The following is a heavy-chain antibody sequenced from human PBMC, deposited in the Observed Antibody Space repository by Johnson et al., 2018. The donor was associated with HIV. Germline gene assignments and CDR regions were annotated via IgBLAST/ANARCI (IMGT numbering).Heavy chain of an antibody. Sequence: QEQLVESGGGVVQPGRSLRLSCAASGFTFSNYGMHWVRQAPGKGLEWVAVIWFDGNNKHYSDAVKGRFTISRDNSNNILYLQMNSLRVEDTAVYYCAREYEAFDIWGQGTMVTVSS. J-gene: IGHJ3*02. CDR1: GFTFSNYG. CDR3: AREYEAFDI. CDR2: IWFDGNNK. V-gene: IGHV3-33*01.